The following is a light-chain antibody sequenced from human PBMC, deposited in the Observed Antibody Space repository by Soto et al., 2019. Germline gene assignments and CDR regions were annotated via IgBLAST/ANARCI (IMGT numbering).Light chain of an antibody. V-gene: IGKV3-15*01. Sequence: EIVMTNSPATLSVSPWSISTLSVMAIQRVSRNLAWYQQKPGQAPRLLIYDASTRATGIPARFSGSGSETDFTLTIRRLEPEDFAVYYCQQRSNWPPSINFGKGKQLAIK. CDR2: DAS. CDR3: QQRSNWPPSIN. CDR1: QRVSRN. J-gene: IGKJ5*01.